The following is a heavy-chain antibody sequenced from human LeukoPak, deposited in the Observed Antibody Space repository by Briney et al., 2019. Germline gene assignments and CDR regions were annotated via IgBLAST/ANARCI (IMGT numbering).Heavy chain of an antibody. CDR2: INPNSGGT. CDR1: GYTFTGYY. V-gene: IGHV1-2*06. J-gene: IGHJ5*02. CDR3: ARRIAAAGTWWFDP. D-gene: IGHD6-13*01. Sequence: SVKVSCKAFGYTFTGYYMHWVRQAPGQGLEWMGRINPNSGGTNYAQKFQGRVTMTRDTSIRTAYMELSRLRSDDTAVYYCARRIAAAGTWWFDPWGQGTLVTVSS.